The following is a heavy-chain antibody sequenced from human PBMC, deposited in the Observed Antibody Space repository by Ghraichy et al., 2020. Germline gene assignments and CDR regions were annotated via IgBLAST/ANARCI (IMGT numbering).Heavy chain of an antibody. CDR2: ISSGGEIT. V-gene: IGHV3-23*01. CDR3: ATLRGFSSGGHHYYYGMDV. CDR1: GFTFSNYA. J-gene: IGHJ6*02. Sequence: LSLTCAASGFTFSNYAMSWVRQAPGKGLEWVSGISSGGEITYSADSVKGRFTISRDNSQNTLFLQMNSLRAEDTAVYFCATLRGFSSGGHHYYYGMDVWGLGTTVTVSS. D-gene: IGHD5-18*01.